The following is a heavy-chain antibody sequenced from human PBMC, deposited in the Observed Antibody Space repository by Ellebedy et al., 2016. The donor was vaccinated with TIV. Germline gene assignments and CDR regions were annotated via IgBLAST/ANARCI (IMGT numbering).Heavy chain of an antibody. CDR2: INHSGST. Sequence: SETLSLTXAVYGGSFSGYYWSWIRQPPGKGLEWIGEINHSGSTNYNPSLKSRVTISVDTSKNQFSLKLSSVTAADTAVYYCARQLIVVVPAAAGDDAFDIWGQGTMVTVSS. V-gene: IGHV4-34*01. D-gene: IGHD2-2*01. J-gene: IGHJ3*02. CDR1: GGSFSGYY. CDR3: ARQLIVVVPAAAGDDAFDI.